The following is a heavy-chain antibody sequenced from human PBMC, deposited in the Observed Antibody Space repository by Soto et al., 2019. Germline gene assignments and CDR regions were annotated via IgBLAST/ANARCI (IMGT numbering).Heavy chain of an antibody. J-gene: IGHJ5*02. CDR3: DRDTYTGYYFGL. V-gene: IGHV4-59*11. D-gene: IGHD3-9*01. Sequence: SETLSLTCTVSGGSISRHSWRWSRQPPGKGQEWIGYIHSSGSTNYNPSLKSRGTISVDTSKNQLSLQLTSVTAADTAVYYCDRDTYTGYYFGLWGHGTLVTVSS. CDR1: GGSISRHS. CDR2: IHSSGST.